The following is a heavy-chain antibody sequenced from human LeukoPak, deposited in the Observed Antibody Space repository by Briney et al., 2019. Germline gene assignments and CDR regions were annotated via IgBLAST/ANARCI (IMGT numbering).Heavy chain of an antibody. Sequence: GGSLRLSCAASGFTFSSYAMSWVRQAPGKGLEWVSAISGSGGSTYYADSVKGRFTISRDNSKNTLYLQMNSLRAEDTAVYYCARVARYCSGGSCYPNWFDPWGQGTLVTVSS. CDR1: GFTFSSYA. D-gene: IGHD2-15*01. J-gene: IGHJ5*02. V-gene: IGHV3-23*01. CDR3: ARVARYCSGGSCYPNWFDP. CDR2: ISGSGGST.